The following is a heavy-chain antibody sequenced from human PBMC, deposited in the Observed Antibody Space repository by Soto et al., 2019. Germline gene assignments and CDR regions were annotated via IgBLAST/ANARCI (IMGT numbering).Heavy chain of an antibody. CDR2: INSGGRT. D-gene: IGHD4-17*01. CDR1: GLTFCSYT. V-gene: IGHV3-23*01. Sequence: GGSLRLCCAASGLTFCSYTMTWVRQAPGKGLEWVSGINSGGRTYYADSVKGRFTISRDDSKNTLYLQIISLRAEDTAVYYCAKDLRPDGVWDFDYWGQGTLVTVSS. J-gene: IGHJ4*02. CDR3: AKDLRPDGVWDFDY.